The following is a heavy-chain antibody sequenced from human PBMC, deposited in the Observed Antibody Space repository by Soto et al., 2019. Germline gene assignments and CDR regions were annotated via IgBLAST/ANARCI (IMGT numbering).Heavy chain of an antibody. J-gene: IGHJ4*02. CDR1: GGTFSSYA. Sequence: SVKVSCKASGGTFSSYAISWVLQAPGQGLEWMGGIIPIFGTANYAQKFQGRVTITADESTSTAYMELSSLRSEDTAVYYCARDIDGYNLEFDYWGQGTLVTVSS. V-gene: IGHV1-69*13. D-gene: IGHD5-12*01. CDR2: IIPIFGTA. CDR3: ARDIDGYNLEFDY.